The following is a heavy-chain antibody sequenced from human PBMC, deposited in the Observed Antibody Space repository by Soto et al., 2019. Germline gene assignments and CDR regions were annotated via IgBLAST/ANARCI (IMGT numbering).Heavy chain of an antibody. CDR3: ASGWWGGCISTSCYAQWFDP. Sequence: QVQLVQSGAEVKKPGSSVKVSCKASGGTFSSYAISWVRQAPGQGLEWMGGIIPIFGTANYAQKFQGRVTITADESXXTXYXXLSSLRSEDTAVYYCASGWWGGCISTSCYAQWFDPWGQGTLVTVSS. D-gene: IGHD2-2*01. J-gene: IGHJ5*02. CDR1: GGTFSSYA. V-gene: IGHV1-69*12. CDR2: IIPIFGTA.